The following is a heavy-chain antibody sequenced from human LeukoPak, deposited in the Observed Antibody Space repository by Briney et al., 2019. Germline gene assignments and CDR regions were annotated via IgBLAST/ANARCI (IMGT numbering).Heavy chain of an antibody. J-gene: IGHJ5*02. Sequence: PGGSLRLSCAASGFTFSSYAMGWARQAPGKGLEWVSAISGSGGSTYYADSVKGRFTISRDNSKNTLYLQMNSLRAEDTAVYYCANYEWPNWFDPWGQGTLVTVSS. D-gene: IGHD3-16*01. CDR1: GFTFSSYA. V-gene: IGHV3-23*01. CDR2: ISGSGGST. CDR3: ANYEWPNWFDP.